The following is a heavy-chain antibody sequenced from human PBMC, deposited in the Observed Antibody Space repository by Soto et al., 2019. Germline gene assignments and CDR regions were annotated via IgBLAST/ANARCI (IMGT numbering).Heavy chain of an antibody. V-gene: IGHV1-69*08. Sequence: QVQLVQSGAEVKKPGSSVKVSCKASGGTFSSYTISWVRQAPGQGLEWMGRIIPILGIANYAQKFQGRVTITADKSTSSAYMELSSLSSEDTAVYYCARDLRYSSRWYWWFDPWGQGALVTVSS. CDR2: IIPILGIA. CDR3: ARDLRYSSRWYWWFDP. J-gene: IGHJ5*02. D-gene: IGHD6-13*01. CDR1: GGTFSSYT.